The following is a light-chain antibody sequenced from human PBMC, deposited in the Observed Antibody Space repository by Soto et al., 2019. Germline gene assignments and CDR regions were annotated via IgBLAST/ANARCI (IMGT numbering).Light chain of an antibody. Sequence: EIVLTQSPATLSLSPGERATVSCRTSQSVTSYLAWYQQKPGQAPRLLIYDASNRALGIPARFSATGSGTDFTLTTSRLEREDFAVYYCQQRYNWPPITFGQGTRLE. V-gene: IGKV3-11*01. CDR1: QSVTSY. CDR3: QQRYNWPPIT. J-gene: IGKJ5*01. CDR2: DAS.